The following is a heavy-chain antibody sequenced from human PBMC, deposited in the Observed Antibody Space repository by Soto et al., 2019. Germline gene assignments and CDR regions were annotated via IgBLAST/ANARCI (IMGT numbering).Heavy chain of an antibody. CDR2: ISYDGSNK. D-gene: IGHD3-3*01. CDR3: ARDPYAHEYDFWSGHDAFDI. J-gene: IGHJ3*02. V-gene: IGHV3-30-3*01. Sequence: GGSLRLSCAASGFTFSSYAMHWVRQAPGKGLEWVAVISYDGSNKYYADSVKGRFTISRDNSKNTLYLQMNSLRAEDTAVYYCARDPYAHEYDFWSGHDAFDIWGQGTMVTVSS. CDR1: GFTFSSYA.